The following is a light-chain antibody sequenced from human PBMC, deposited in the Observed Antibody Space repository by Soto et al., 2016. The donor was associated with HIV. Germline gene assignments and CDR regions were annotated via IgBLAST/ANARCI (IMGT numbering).Light chain of an antibody. Sequence: SSELTQDPAVSVALGQTVRITCQGDSLRSYYASWYQQKPGQAPVLVTYGENNRPSGIPDRFSGSSSGNTASLSITGTQAEDEADYYCNSRDSSGNQVVFGGGTKLTVL. CDR2: GEN. V-gene: IGLV3-19*01. CDR1: SLRSYY. CDR3: NSRDSSGNQVV. J-gene: IGLJ2*01.